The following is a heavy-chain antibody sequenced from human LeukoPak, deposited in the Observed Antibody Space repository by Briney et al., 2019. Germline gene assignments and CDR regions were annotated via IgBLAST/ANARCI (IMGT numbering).Heavy chain of an antibody. CDR3: AKAAGGQWQLLFDY. V-gene: IGHV3-23*01. CDR1: GFTFSSYA. J-gene: IGHJ4*02. D-gene: IGHD6-19*01. CDR2: ISGSGGST. Sequence: PGGSLRLSCAASGFTFSSYAMSWARQAPGKGLEWVSAISGSGGSTYYADSVKGRFAISRDNSKNTLYLQMNSLRAEDTAVYYCAKAAGGQWQLLFDYWGQGTLVTVSS.